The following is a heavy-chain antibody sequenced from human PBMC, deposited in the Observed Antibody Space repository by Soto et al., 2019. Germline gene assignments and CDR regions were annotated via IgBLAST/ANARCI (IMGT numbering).Heavy chain of an antibody. CDR1: GGSLSGATYS. Sequence: PSETLSLPCGVSGGSLSGATYSWNWIRQPPGKGLEWIVYIFPSGTTYYNPSLKSRVTISIDVTKNQTSLSLRSLTAADTAVYYCARSREFDYWSQGTLVTVSS. CDR2: IFPSGTT. J-gene: IGHJ4*02. CDR3: ARSREFDY. V-gene: IGHV4-30-2*01.